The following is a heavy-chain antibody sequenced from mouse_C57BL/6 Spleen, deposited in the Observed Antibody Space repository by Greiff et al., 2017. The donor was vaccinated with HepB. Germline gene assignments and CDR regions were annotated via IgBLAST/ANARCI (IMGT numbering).Heavy chain of an antibody. J-gene: IGHJ2*01. CDR2: ISSGGDYI. D-gene: IGHD2-3*01. Sequence: DVMLVESGEGLVKPGGSLKLSCAASGFTFSSYAMSWVRQTPEKRLEWVAYISSGGDYIYYADTVKGRFTISRDNARNTLYLQMSSLKSEDTAMYYCTRVDGYYPDYWGQGTTLTVSS. V-gene: IGHV5-9-1*02. CDR1: GFTFSSYA. CDR3: TRVDGYYPDY.